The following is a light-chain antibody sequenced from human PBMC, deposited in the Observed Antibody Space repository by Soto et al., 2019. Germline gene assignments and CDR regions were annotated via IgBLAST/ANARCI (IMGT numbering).Light chain of an antibody. Sequence: QAVVTQPPSASGTPGQRVTISCSGSSSNIGSNYVYWYQQLPGTAPKLLIYRNNQRPSGVPDRFSGSKSGTSASPAISGLRSEDEADYYCAAWDDSLSARVFGGGTKLTVL. V-gene: IGLV1-47*01. CDR2: RNN. CDR3: AAWDDSLSARV. J-gene: IGLJ3*02. CDR1: SSNIGSNY.